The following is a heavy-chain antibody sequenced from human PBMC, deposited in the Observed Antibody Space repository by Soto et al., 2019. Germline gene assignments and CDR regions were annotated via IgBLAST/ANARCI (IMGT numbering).Heavy chain of an antibody. CDR2: IYYSEST. CDR3: ATQEVGGSYVYTFDP. J-gene: IGHJ5*02. Sequence: PSETLSLTCTVSGSSISSYYWSWIRQPPGKGLEWIGYIYYSESTNYNPSLKSQVTISVDTYKNQVSLKLSSVTAADTAVYDCATQEVGGSYVYTFDPWGQGTLVTVSS. CDR1: GSSISSYY. D-gene: IGHD1-26*01. V-gene: IGHV4-59*08.